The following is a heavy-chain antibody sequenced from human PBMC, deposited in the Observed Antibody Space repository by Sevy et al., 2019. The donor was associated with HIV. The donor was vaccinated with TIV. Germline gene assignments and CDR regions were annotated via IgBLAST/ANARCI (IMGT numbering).Heavy chain of an antibody. Sequence: GGSLRLSCAASGFTVSNSYMSWVRQAPGKGLQWVSIIYRGDSTNYADPVKGRFIISRDNSKNTLYLEMNNLRAEDTAVYYCARLNVYCFDSSGYYTTGNAFDIWGQGTLVTVSS. J-gene: IGHJ3*02. D-gene: IGHD3-22*01. CDR1: GFTVSNSY. CDR3: ARLNVYCFDSSGYYTTGNAFDI. V-gene: IGHV3-53*01. CDR2: IYRGDST.